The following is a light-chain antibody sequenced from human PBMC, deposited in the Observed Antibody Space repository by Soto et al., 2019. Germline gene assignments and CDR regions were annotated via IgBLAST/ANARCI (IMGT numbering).Light chain of an antibody. CDR2: GAS. CDR1: QSVSSN. V-gene: IGKV3-15*01. Sequence: EIVMTQSPATLSVSPGERATLSCRASQSVSSNLAWYQQKPGQAPRLLIYGASTRATGIPARFSGSGSGTEFTLTISSLQSEDFPVYYCQQYNNWPPGTFGHGTKVEIK. J-gene: IGKJ1*01. CDR3: QQYNNWPPGT.